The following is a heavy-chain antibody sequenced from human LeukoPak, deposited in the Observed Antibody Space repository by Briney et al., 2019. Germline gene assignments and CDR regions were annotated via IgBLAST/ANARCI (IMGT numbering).Heavy chain of an antibody. D-gene: IGHD2/OR15-2a*01. CDR2: TRNKARGYTR. Sequence: GGPLRLSCGASGVHLSDHLMVWVHQAPGKGVEWVGRTRNKARGYTREYAASVKGSFTLSRDDSQAIADLQMYSLKTEGTVLYFCARDGPEGANSAFDIWGQRTVVTVSS. V-gene: IGHV3-72*01. J-gene: IGHJ3*02. CDR3: ARDGPEGANSAFDI. CDR1: GVHLSDHL.